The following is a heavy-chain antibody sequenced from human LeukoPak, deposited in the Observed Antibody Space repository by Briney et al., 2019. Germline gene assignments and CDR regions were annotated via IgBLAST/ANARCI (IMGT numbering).Heavy chain of an antibody. J-gene: IGHJ5*02. CDR2: INHSGST. Sequence: SETLSLTCAVYGGSFSGYYWSWIRQPPGKGLEWIGEINHSGSTNYNPSLKSRVTISVDTSKNQFSLKLSSVTAADTAVYYCARPNIVATISTQGNWFDPWGQGTLVTVSS. V-gene: IGHV4-34*01. CDR1: GGSFSGYY. CDR3: ARPNIVATISTQGNWFDP. D-gene: IGHD5-12*01.